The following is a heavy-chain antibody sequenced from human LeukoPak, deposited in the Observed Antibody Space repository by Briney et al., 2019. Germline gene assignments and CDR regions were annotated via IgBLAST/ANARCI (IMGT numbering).Heavy chain of an antibody. V-gene: IGHV3-11*01. CDR2: ISSSGSTI. J-gene: IGHJ6*02. CDR1: GFTFSDYY. CDR3: ARDLDWELPKPSYYYYYGMDV. D-gene: IGHD1-26*01. Sequence: GGSLRLSCAASGFTFSDYYTSWIRQAPGKGLGWVSYISSSGSTIYYADSVKGRFTISRDNAKNSLYLQMNSLRAGDTAVYYCARDLDWELPKPSYYYYYGMDVWGQGTTVTVSS.